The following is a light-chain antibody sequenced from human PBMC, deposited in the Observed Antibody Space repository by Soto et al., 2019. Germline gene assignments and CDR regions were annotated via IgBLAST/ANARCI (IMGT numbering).Light chain of an antibody. V-gene: IGKV3-20*01. CDR3: QQYGTSPIT. CDR1: QTVSSY. Sequence: ENVLTQSPGTLSLSPGERATLSCRASQTVSSYLTWYQQRPGQAPRLLIYGASKRATGIPDRFSGSGSGTDCNLTISRLEPEDFALYYCQQYGTSPITFGQGTRLEIK. CDR2: GAS. J-gene: IGKJ5*01.